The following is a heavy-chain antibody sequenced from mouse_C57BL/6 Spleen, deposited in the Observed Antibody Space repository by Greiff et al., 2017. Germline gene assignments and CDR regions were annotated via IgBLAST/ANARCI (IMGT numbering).Heavy chain of an antibody. J-gene: IGHJ2*01. CDR3: AREGRTGTLDY. CDR1: GFTFSSYA. V-gene: IGHV5-4*01. CDR2: ISDGGSYT. Sequence: EVKLMESGGGLVKPGGSLKLSCAASGFTFSSYAMSWVRQTPEKRLEWVATISDGGSYTYYPDNVKGRFTISRDNAKNNLYLQMSHLKSEDTAMYYCAREGRTGTLDYWGQGTTLTVSS. D-gene: IGHD4-1*01.